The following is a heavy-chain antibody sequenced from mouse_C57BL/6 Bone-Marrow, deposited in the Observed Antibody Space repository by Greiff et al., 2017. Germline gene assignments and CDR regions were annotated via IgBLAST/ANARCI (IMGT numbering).Heavy chain of an antibody. D-gene: IGHD2-3*01. J-gene: IGHJ3*01. V-gene: IGHV14-4*01. Sequence: VQLKQSGAELVRPGASVKLSCTASGFNIKDDYMHWVKQRPEQGLEWIGWIDPENGDTEYASKFQGKATITADTSSNTAYLQLSSLTSEDTAVYYCTTRLLRPFAYWGQGTLGTVSA. CDR2: IDPENGDT. CDR1: GFNIKDDY. CDR3: TTRLLRPFAY.